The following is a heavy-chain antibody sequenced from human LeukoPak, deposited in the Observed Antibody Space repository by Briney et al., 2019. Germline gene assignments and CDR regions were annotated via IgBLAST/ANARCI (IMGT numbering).Heavy chain of an antibody. CDR1: GYTFTSSG. J-gene: IGHJ4*02. Sequence: ASVKVSCKASGYTFTSSGINWMRQAPGQGLEWMGWISHYNGHTKYAQKLQGRVTMTTDTSTSTAYMELRSLRSDDTAVYYCARDVALHYYDSSGYYHPDYWGQGTLVTVSS. D-gene: IGHD3-22*01. CDR3: ARDVALHYYDSSGYYHPDY. CDR2: ISHYNGHT. V-gene: IGHV1-18*01.